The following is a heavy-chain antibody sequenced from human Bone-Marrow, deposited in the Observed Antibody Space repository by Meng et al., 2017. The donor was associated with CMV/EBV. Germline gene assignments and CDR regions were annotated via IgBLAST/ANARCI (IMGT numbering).Heavy chain of an antibody. J-gene: IGHJ4*02. CDR3: ARMGLGSFGDY. CDR1: GGSISGYY. V-gene: IGHV4-59*08. D-gene: IGHD1-26*01. Sequence: GSLRLSCTVSGGSISGYYWSWNRQPPGKGLEWIGYIYYSGSTNYNPSLKSRVTISVDTSKNQFSLKLSSVTAADTAVYYCARMGLGSFGDYWGQGKLVTFYS. CDR2: IYYSGST.